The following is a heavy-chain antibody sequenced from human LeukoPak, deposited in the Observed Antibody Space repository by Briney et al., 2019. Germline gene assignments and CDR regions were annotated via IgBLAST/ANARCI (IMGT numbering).Heavy chain of an antibody. V-gene: IGHV3-53*01. CDR2: INSGSST. CDR3: ARGGDSSGSVRTAFDI. Sequence: GGSLRLSCAASGLTVSSNYMSWVRQAPGKGLYWVSVINSGSSTYYADHVKGRFTISRDNSKNTLYLQMNSLRAEDTAVYYCARGGDSSGSVRTAFDIWGQGTIVTVSP. D-gene: IGHD3-22*01. CDR1: GLTVSSNY. J-gene: IGHJ3*02.